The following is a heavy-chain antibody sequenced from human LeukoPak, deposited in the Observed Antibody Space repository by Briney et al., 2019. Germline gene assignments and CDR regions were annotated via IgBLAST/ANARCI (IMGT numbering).Heavy chain of an antibody. CDR3: ARGARAYSSSWVFGMDV. J-gene: IGHJ6*02. CDR2: VTHSGST. V-gene: IGHV4-34*01. D-gene: IGHD6-13*01. Sequence: SETLSLTCAVSGGSFSGYHLSWIRQPPGKGLEWIGEVTHSGSTNYNPSLKGRVTISADSSKTQFSLKLNSVTAADTAVYYCARGARAYSSSWVFGMDVWGQGTTVTVS. CDR1: GGSFSGYH.